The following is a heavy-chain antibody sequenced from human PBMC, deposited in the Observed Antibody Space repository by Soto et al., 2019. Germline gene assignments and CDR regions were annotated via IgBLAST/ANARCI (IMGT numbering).Heavy chain of an antibody. CDR1: GFTFSSYA. Sequence: QVQLVESGGGVVEPGRSLRLSCAASGFTFSSYAMHWVREAPGKGLEWVAVVSYDGSNKYYADSVKGRFTISRDNSKNTLYLQMNSLRAEDTAVYYCARDTSQENCAMDVWGQGTTVTVSS. CDR3: ARDTSQENCAMDV. J-gene: IGHJ6*02. V-gene: IGHV3-30-3*01. CDR2: VSYDGSNK. D-gene: IGHD1-1*01.